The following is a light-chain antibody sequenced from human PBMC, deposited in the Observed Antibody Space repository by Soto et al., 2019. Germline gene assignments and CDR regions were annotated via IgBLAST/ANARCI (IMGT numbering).Light chain of an antibody. V-gene: IGLV2-8*01. Sequence: QSVLTQLPSASGSPGQSVTISCTGTSSDVGGYNYVSWYQQHPGKAPKLMIYEVSKRPPGVPDRFSGSKSGNTASLTVSGLQAEDEADYYCSSYAGSNNFVFGTGTKVTVL. CDR2: EVS. CDR1: SSDVGGYNY. J-gene: IGLJ1*01. CDR3: SSYAGSNNFV.